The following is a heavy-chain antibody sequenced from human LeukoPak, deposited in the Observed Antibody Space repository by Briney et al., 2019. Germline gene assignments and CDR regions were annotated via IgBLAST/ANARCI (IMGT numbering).Heavy chain of an antibody. CDR2: IYHSGST. D-gene: IGHD3-22*01. V-gene: IGHV4-30-2*01. J-gene: IGHJ4*02. CDR3: ARGGYYPFDY. Sequence: SETLSLTCTVSGGSISSGGYYWSWIRQPPGKGLEWIGYIYHSGSTYYNLSLKSRVTISVDRSKNQFSLKLSSVTAADTAVYYCARGGYYPFDYWGQGTLVTVSS. CDR1: GGSISSGGYY.